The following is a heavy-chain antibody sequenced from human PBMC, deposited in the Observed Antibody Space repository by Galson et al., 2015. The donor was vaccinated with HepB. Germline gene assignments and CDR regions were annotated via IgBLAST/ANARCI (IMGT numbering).Heavy chain of an antibody. CDR2: VDPEDGET. Sequence: VKVSCKVSGYTFTDYYMHWVQQAPGKGLEWMGLVDPEDGETIYAEKFQGRVTITADTPTDTAYMELSSLRSEDTAVYYCATDLAGAGAVATDYWGQGTLVTVSS. J-gene: IGHJ4*02. V-gene: IGHV1-69-2*01. D-gene: IGHD5-12*01. CDR1: GYTFTDYY. CDR3: ATDLAGAGAVATDY.